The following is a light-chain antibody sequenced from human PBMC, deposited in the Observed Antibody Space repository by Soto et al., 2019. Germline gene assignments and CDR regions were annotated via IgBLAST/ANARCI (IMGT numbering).Light chain of an antibody. Sequence: EIVLTQSPGTLSLSPGERATLSCRASQSVSSSYLAWYQQKPGQAPRLLIYGASSRATGTPDRFSGSGSGTDFTLTISRLEPEDFAVYYCQQYSRSPVTFGGGTKVEIK. CDR2: GAS. V-gene: IGKV3-20*01. CDR1: QSVSSSY. CDR3: QQYSRSPVT. J-gene: IGKJ4*01.